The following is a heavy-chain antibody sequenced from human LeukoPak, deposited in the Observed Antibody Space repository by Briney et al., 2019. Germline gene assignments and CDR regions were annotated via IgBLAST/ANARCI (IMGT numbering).Heavy chain of an antibody. CDR2: TYPGDSDT. CDR3: ARLLDYYDSSGSLLGAFDI. J-gene: IGHJ3*02. Sequence: GESLKISCKGSGYSFTNYWIGWVRQMPGKGLEWTGITYPGDSDTRYSPSFQGHVTISADKSISTAYLQWSSLTASDTAIYYCARLLDYYDSSGSLLGAFDIWGQGTMVTASS. V-gene: IGHV5-51*01. D-gene: IGHD3-22*01. CDR1: GYSFTNYW.